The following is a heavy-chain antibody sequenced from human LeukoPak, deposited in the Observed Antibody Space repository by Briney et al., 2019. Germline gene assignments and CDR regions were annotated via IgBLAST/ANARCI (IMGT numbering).Heavy chain of an antibody. J-gene: IGHJ6*03. Sequence: SETLSLTCTVSGGSISSYYWSWIRQPPGKGLEWIGYIYYSGSTNYNPSLKSRVTISVDTSKNQFSLKLSSVTAADTAVYYCVGAPTNYYYYMDVWGKGTTVTISS. CDR3: VGAPTNYYYYMDV. CDR1: GGSISSYY. CDR2: IYYSGST. V-gene: IGHV4-59*01.